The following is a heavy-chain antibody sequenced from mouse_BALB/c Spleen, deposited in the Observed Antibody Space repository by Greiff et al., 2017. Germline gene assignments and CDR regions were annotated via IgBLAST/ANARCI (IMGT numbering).Heavy chain of an antibody. D-gene: IGHD1-2*01. CDR1: GFTFSSFG. CDR3: ARGGFWDYYGYGFAY. CDR2: ISSGSSTI. V-gene: IGHV5-17*02. Sequence: EVMLVESGGGLVQPGGSRKLSCAASGFTFSSFGMYWVRQAPEKGLEWVAYISSGSSTIYYADTVKGRFTISRDNPKNTLFLQMTSLRSEDTAMYYCARGGFWDYYGYGFAYWGQGTLVTVSA. J-gene: IGHJ3*01.